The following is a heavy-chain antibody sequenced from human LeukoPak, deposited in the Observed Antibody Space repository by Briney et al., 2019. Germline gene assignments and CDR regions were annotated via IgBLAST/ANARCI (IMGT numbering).Heavy chain of an antibody. D-gene: IGHD1-26*01. V-gene: IGHV4-39*02. Sequence: SETLSLTCTVSGDSISSSSYYWGWIRQPPGKGLEWIGNIHYSGSTYYNPSLKSRVTTSVDTSKNHLSLKLSSVTAADTAVYYCARRRELLHFDFWGQGTLVTVSS. CDR2: IHYSGST. CDR3: ARRRELLHFDF. CDR1: GDSISSSSYY. J-gene: IGHJ4*02.